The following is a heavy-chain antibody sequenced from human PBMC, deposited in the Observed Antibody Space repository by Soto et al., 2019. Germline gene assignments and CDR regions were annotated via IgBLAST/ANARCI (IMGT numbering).Heavy chain of an antibody. CDR2: IDPSGGST. Sequence: QVQLVQSGAAVKKPGASVKVSCNASGYTLTSYYIHWVRHAPGQGLEWMGVIDPSGGSTTYAQKFQGRVAMTRDTSTSTVYMELSSRRSEDTAVYYGARKYYFDYWGQGTLVTVSS. CDR1: GYTLTSYY. J-gene: IGHJ4*02. V-gene: IGHV1-46*01. CDR3: ARKYYFDY.